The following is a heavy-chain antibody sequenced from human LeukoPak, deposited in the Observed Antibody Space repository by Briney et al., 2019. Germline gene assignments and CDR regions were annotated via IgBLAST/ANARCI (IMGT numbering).Heavy chain of an antibody. CDR3: ARGPHGWFDP. Sequence: SETLSLTCAVYGGSFSGYYWSWIRQPPGKGLEWIGEINHSGSTNYNPSLKSRVTISVDTSKNQFSLKLSSVTAADTAVYYCARGPHGWFDPWGQGTLVTASS. CDR1: GGSFSGYY. V-gene: IGHV4-34*01. CDR2: INHSGST. J-gene: IGHJ5*02.